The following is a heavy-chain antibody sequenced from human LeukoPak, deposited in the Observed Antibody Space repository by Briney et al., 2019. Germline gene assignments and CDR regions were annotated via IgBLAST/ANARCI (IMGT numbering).Heavy chain of an antibody. CDR3: ARSDIAVAGKGYFDY. D-gene: IGHD6-19*01. Sequence: ASVTVSCTASGYTFTSYGISWVRQAPGQGLEWMGWISAYNGNTNYAQKLQGRVTMTTDTSTSTAYMELRSLRSDDPAVYYCARSDIAVAGKGYFDYWGQGTLVTVSS. V-gene: IGHV1-18*01. J-gene: IGHJ4*02. CDR2: ISAYNGNT. CDR1: GYTFTSYG.